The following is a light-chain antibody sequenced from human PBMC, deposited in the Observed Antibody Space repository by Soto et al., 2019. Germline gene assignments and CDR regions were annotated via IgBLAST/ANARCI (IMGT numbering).Light chain of an antibody. J-gene: IGKJ4*01. Sequence: EIVLTQSPATLSLSPGERATLSYRASQSVGRYLAWYQQKPGQAPRLLIYDASNTATGIPARFRGSGSGTDFTLTISSLEPEDFAVYYCQQRSNWPLPFGGGTKVDIK. CDR2: DAS. V-gene: IGKV3-11*01. CDR3: QQRSNWPLP. CDR1: QSVGRY.